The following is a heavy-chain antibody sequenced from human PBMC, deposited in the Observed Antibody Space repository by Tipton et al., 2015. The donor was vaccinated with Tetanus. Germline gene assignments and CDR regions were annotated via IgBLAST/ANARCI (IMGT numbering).Heavy chain of an antibody. Sequence: TLSLTCTVSGDSVSGYYWSWIRQPPGKGLEWIGYVYYTGSTNHNPSLKSRVTISMDRSKNQISLQLTSVTAADTAVYYCARRSYCSSSSCYDAFDIWGQGTMVTVSS. V-gene: IGHV4-59*02. CDR3: ARRSYCSSSSCYDAFDI. D-gene: IGHD2-2*01. CDR2: VYYTGST. CDR1: GDSVSGYY. J-gene: IGHJ3*02.